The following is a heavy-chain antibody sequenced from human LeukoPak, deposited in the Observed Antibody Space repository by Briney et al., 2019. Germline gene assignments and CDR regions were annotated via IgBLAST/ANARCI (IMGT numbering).Heavy chain of an antibody. D-gene: IGHD6-6*01. CDR2: MNPNSGNT. CDR1: GYTFTSYD. J-gene: IGHJ4*02. V-gene: IGHV1-8*01. CDR3: ARGDIYSSSSNY. Sequence: ASVKVSCKASGYTFTSYDIHWVRQATGQGLEWMGWMNPNSGNTGYAQKFQGRVTMTRNTSISTAYMELSSLRSEDTAVYYCARGDIYSSSSNYSGQGTLVTVSS.